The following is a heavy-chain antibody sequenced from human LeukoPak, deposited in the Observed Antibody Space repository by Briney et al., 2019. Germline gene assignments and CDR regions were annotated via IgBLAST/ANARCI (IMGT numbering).Heavy chain of an antibody. J-gene: IGHJ3*02. D-gene: IGHD3-22*01. CDR1: GFTFSSYS. Sequence: GGSLRLSCAASGFTFSSYSMNWVRPAPGKGLEWVSYISSSSSTIYYADSVKGRFTISRDNAKNSLYLQMNSLRAEDTTVYYCARDSGYDSSGYYPPDAFDIWGQGTMVTVSS. CDR3: ARDSGYDSSGYYPPDAFDI. V-gene: IGHV3-48*01. CDR2: ISSSSSTI.